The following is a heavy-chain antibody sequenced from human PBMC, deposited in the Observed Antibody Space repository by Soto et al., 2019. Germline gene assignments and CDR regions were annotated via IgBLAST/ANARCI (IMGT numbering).Heavy chain of an antibody. Sequence: QVQLVQSGAEVKKPGASVKVSCKASGYTFTSYAMHWVRQAPGQRLEWMGWINAGNGNTKYSQKFQGRVTITRDTYASTAYMELSSLRSEDTAVYYCARDWMGSGADDAFDIWGQGTMVTVSS. CDR1: GYTFTSYA. V-gene: IGHV1-3*01. D-gene: IGHD6-19*01. J-gene: IGHJ3*02. CDR3: ARDWMGSGADDAFDI. CDR2: INAGNGNT.